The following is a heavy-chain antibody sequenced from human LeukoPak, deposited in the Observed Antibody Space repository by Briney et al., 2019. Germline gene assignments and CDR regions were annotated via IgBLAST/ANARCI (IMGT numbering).Heavy chain of an antibody. V-gene: IGHV3-48*03. Sequence: GGSLRLSCAASGFTFSSYDMNWVRQAPGEGLEWVSYISSSGSTIYYADSVKGRFTISRDNAKNSLYLQMNSLRAEDTAVYYCAREPGYSGSYGDYWGQGTLVTVSS. CDR2: ISSSGSTI. J-gene: IGHJ4*02. CDR1: GFTFSSYD. D-gene: IGHD1-26*01. CDR3: AREPGYSGSYGDY.